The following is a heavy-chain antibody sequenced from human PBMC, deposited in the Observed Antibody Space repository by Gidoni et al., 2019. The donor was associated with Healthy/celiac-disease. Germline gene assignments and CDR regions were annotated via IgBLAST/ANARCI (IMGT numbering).Heavy chain of an antibody. CDR3: ARSPTIFGVVIFHYGMDV. CDR2: IIPIFGTA. CDR1: GGTFSSSA. V-gene: IGHV1-69*01. J-gene: IGHJ6*02. D-gene: IGHD3-3*01. Sequence: QVQLVQSGAEVEKPGSSVKVSCKGAGGTFSSSAISWVRQAPGQGLEWMGGIIPIFGTANYAQKFQGRVTITADESTSTAYMELSSLRSEDTAVYYCARSPTIFGVVIFHYGMDVWGQGTTVTVSS.